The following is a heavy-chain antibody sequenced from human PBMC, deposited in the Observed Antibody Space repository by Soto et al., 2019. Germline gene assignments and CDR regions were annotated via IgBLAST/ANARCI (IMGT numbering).Heavy chain of an antibody. J-gene: IGHJ6*02. CDR1: GYSISSGYY. V-gene: IGHV4-38-2*01. D-gene: IGHD1-26*01. Sequence: SGTLSLTCAVSGYSISSGYYWGWLRQPPGKGLEWIGSIYHGGSTYYNQSLNSRVTLSIDMTNNHVSMILNSVTPADTAVYYCARGRRPDRGRGMDVWGQGTTVTVCS. CDR3: ARGRRPDRGRGMDV. CDR2: IYHGGST.